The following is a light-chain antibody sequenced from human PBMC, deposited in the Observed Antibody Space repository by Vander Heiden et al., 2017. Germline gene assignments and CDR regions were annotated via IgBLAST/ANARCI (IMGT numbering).Light chain of an antibody. CDR2: DDR. CDR1: NIGSKS. J-gene: IGLJ2*01. CDR3: QVWDSSSSDHPV. V-gene: IGLV3-21*02. Sequence: SVLTQPPPVSVVPRQTARITCGGNNIGSKSVHWYQQRPGQAPVLVVYDDRDRPSGIPERFSGSNSGNTATLTISRVEAGDEADYYCQVWDSSSSDHPVFGGGTKLTVL.